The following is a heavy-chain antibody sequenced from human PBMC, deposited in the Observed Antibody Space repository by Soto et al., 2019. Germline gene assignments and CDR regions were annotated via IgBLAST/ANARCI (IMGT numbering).Heavy chain of an antibody. CDR2: MNPNSGNT. Sequence: QVQLVQSGAEVKKPGASVKVSCKASGYTFTSYDINWVRQATGQGLEWMGWMNPNSGNTGYAQKFQGRVTMTRNTSISTAYMEMSSLRSKDTAVYYCARVIIPSWYYDSSGYYAFDYWGQGTLVNVSS. CDR3: ARVIIPSWYYDSSGYYAFDY. V-gene: IGHV1-8*01. J-gene: IGHJ4*02. D-gene: IGHD3-22*01. CDR1: GYTFTSYD.